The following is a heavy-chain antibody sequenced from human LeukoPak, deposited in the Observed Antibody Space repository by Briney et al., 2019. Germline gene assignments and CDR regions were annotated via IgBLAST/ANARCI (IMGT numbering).Heavy chain of an antibody. CDR2: IYYSGST. V-gene: IGHV4-31*03. J-gene: IGHJ6*02. D-gene: IGHD4-23*01. Sequence: SETLSLTCTVSGGSISSGGYYWSWIRQHPGKGLEWIGYIYYSGSTYYNPSLKSRVTISVDTSKNQFSLKLSSVTAADTAVYYCARVTTVVTPYPTWHYGMDVWGQGTTVTVSS. CDR3: ARVTTVVTPYPTWHYGMDV. CDR1: GGSISSGGYY.